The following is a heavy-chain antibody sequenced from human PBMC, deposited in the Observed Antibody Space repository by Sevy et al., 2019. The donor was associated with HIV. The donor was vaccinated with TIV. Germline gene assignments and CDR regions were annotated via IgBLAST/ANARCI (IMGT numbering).Heavy chain of an antibody. V-gene: IGHV3-23*01. CDR2: ISSSGGST. CDR1: GFTFNNYA. CDR3: AKDEKYQLPRGTFDY. D-gene: IGHD2-2*01. Sequence: GGSLRLSCAASGFTFNNYAMSWVRQAPGKGLEWVSAISSSGGSTYYADSVKGRFTISRDNSKNTLYLQMNSLRADDTAIYYCAKDEKYQLPRGTFDYWGQGTLVTVSS. J-gene: IGHJ4*02.